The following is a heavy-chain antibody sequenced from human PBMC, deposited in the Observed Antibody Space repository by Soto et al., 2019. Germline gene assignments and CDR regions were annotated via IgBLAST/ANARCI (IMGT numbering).Heavy chain of an antibody. CDR1: GFTFSSYA. V-gene: IGHV3-64*01. J-gene: IGHJ3*02. Sequence: EVQLVESGGGLVQPGGSLRLSCAASGFTFSSYAMHRVRQAPGKGLEYVSAISSNGGSTYYANSVKGRFTISRDNSKNTLYLQMGSLRAEDMAVYYCAREGWYSSGWYLWDAYDIWGQGTMVTVSS. CDR3: AREGWYSSGWYLWDAYDI. D-gene: IGHD6-19*01. CDR2: ISSNGGST.